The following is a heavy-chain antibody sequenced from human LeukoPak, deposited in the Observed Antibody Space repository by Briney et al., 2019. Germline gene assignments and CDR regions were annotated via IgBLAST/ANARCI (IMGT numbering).Heavy chain of an antibody. D-gene: IGHD3-3*01. CDR3: ARDSNFWSGYFPRWFDY. J-gene: IGHJ4*02. V-gene: IGHV3-48*01. CDR1: GFTFSSYS. Sequence: GGSLRLSCAASGFTFSSYSMNWVRQAPGKGLEWVSYISSSSSTIYYADSVKGRFTISGDNAKNSLYLQMNSLRAEDTAVYYCARDSNFWSGYFPRWFDYWGQGTLVTVSS. CDR2: ISSSSSTI.